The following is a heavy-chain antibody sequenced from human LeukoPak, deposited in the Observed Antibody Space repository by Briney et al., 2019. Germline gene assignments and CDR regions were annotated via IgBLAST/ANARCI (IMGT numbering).Heavy chain of an antibody. D-gene: IGHD3-22*01. V-gene: IGHV3-48*01. Sequence: GGSLRLSCAASGFTFSSYSKNWVRQAPGKGLEWVSYISSSSSTIYYADSVKGRFTISRDNAKNSLYLQMNSLRAEDTAVYYCARDGYDSSGYPETLRYWGQGTLVTVSS. CDR3: ARDGYDSSGYPETLRY. J-gene: IGHJ4*02. CDR1: GFTFSSYS. CDR2: ISSSSSTI.